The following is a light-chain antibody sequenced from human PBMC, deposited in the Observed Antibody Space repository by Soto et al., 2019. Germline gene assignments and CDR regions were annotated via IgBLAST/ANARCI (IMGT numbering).Light chain of an antibody. Sequence: EIVMTQSPATLSVSPGDRATLSFRASESVTSSLAWYQQKPGQPPRLLIYAASTRATDVPARFSGGGSETEFTLTISSLQSEDFAVYFCQQYNIWPLWTFGQGTKVDIK. CDR1: ESVTSS. CDR3: QQYNIWPLWT. J-gene: IGKJ1*01. CDR2: AAS. V-gene: IGKV3-15*01.